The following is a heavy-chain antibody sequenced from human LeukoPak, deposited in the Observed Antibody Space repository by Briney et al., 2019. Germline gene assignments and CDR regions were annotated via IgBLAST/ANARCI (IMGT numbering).Heavy chain of an antibody. CDR3: ATGWAAHDY. CDR1: GLTFSTYW. Sequence: PGGSLRLSCAASGLTFSTYWMSWVRRAPGKGLEWVANMNQDGSEKYYVDSVKGRFTISRDNAKSSLYLQMNSLRADDTAVYYCATGWAAHDYWGQGTLVTVSS. J-gene: IGHJ4*02. V-gene: IGHV3-7*01. D-gene: IGHD1-26*01. CDR2: MNQDGSEK.